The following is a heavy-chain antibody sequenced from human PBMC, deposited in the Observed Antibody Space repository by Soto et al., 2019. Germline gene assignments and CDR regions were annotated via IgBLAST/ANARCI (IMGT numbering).Heavy chain of an antibody. V-gene: IGHV1-69*08. J-gene: IGHJ3*02. CDR3: ARDLSPGYGGAFDI. Sequence: QVQLVQSGAEVKKPGSSVKVSCKASGGTFSSYTISWVRQAPGQGLEWMGRIIPILGIANYAQKFQGRVTITADKSTSTAYMELSSLRSEDTAVYYCARDLSPGYGGAFDIWGQGTMVTVSS. CDR2: IIPILGIA. D-gene: IGHD5-18*01. CDR1: GGTFSSYT.